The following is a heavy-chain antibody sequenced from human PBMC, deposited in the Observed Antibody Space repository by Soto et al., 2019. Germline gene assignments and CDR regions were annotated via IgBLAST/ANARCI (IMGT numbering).Heavy chain of an antibody. D-gene: IGHD1-1*01. V-gene: IGHV1-24*01. Sequence: QVQLVQSGAEVKKPGASVKVSCKVSGHTLTELSMHWVRLAPGKGLEWMGGFDPEDGEIISAQKFQGRVTMTEDTSTDSTYLELSSLRSEDTAVYYCAAGGTRWLHSPFDYWGQGTLVTISS. CDR2: FDPEDGEI. CDR3: AAGGTRWLHSPFDY. J-gene: IGHJ4*02. CDR1: GHTLTELS.